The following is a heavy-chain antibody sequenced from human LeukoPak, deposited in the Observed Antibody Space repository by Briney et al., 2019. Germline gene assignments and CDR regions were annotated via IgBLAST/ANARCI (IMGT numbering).Heavy chain of an antibody. CDR3: AKEGSVCTNGICRYFDF. V-gene: IGHV3-9*01. J-gene: IGHJ4*02. D-gene: IGHD2-8*01. CDR1: GFTFRDSA. CDR2: ISWNSDNI. Sequence: SLRLSCAASGFTFRDSAMHWVRQVPGKGLEWVSSISWNSDNIDYVDSVKGRFTISRDNAKNSLYLQMNSLRPEDTAFYYCAKEGSVCTNGICRYFDFWGQGALVTVSS.